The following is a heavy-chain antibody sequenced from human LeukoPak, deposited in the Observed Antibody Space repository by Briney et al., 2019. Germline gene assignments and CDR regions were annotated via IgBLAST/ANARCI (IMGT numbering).Heavy chain of an antibody. CDR1: GYTFTSYG. CDR2: ISAYSGNT. CDR3: ARGRHFGLDILTGPLDY. D-gene: IGHD3-9*01. J-gene: IGHJ4*02. V-gene: IGHV1-18*04. Sequence: ASVKVSCKASGYTFTSYGISWVRQAPGQGLEWMGWISAYSGNTNYAQKLQGRVTMTTDTSTSTAYMELRSLRSDDTAVYYCARGRHFGLDILTGPLDYWGQGTLVTVSS.